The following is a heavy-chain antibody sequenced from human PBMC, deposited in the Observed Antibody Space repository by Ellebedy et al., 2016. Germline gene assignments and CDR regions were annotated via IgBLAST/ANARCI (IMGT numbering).Heavy chain of an antibody. CDR2: ISYDGSNK. D-gene: IGHD5-12*01. CDR1: GFTFSSYA. J-gene: IGHJ3*02. Sequence: GESLKISCAASGFTFSSYAMHWVRQAPGKGLEWVAVISYDGSNKYYADSVKGRFTISRDNSKNTLYLQMNSLRAEDTAVYYCASGIQWQDAFDIWGQGTMVTVSS. CDR3: ASGIQWQDAFDI. V-gene: IGHV3-30-3*01.